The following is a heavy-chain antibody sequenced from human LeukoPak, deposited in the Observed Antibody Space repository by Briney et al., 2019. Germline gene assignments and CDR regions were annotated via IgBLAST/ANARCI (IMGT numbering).Heavy chain of an antibody. J-gene: IGHJ4*02. Sequence: SETLSLTCTVSGGSINNYYWSWIRQPPGKGLEWIGYIYYSGSTNYNPSLKSRVTISVDTSKNQFSLKLSSVTAADTAVYYCARSARFGESSVDYWGQGTLVTVSS. D-gene: IGHD3-10*01. CDR1: GGSINNYY. CDR3: ARSARFGESSVDY. CDR2: IYYSGST. V-gene: IGHV4-59*01.